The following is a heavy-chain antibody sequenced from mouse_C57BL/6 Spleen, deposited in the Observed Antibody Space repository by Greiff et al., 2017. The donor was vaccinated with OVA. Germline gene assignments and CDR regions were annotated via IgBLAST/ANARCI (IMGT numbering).Heavy chain of an antibody. J-gene: IGHJ4*01. Sequence: QVQLQQSGAELVKPGASVKISCKASGYAFSSYWMNWVKQRPGKGLEWIGQIYPGDGDTNYNGKFKGKATLTADKSSSPDYMQLSSRTSEDSAVYFCARGRNYEAMDYWGQGTAVTVAS. CDR1: GYAFSSYW. D-gene: IGHD2-4*01. V-gene: IGHV1-80*01. CDR2: IYPGDGDT. CDR3: ARGRNYEAMDY.